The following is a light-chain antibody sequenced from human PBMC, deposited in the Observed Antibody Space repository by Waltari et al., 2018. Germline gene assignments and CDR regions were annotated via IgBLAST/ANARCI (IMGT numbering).Light chain of an antibody. J-gene: IGLJ2*01. Sequence: QSALTQPPSASASPGPSVTMSCTGTSSSVGSYKCVSWYQPHPGEAPKLLIFEVTKRASGVPDRFSGSKSGNTASLTVSGLQDEDEADYYCSSFAGTHVIFGGGTHLTVL. V-gene: IGLV2-8*01. CDR3: SSFAGTHVI. CDR1: SSSVGSYKC. CDR2: EVT.